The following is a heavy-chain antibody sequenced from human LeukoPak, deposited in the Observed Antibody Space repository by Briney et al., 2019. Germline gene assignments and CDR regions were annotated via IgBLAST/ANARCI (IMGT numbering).Heavy chain of an antibody. CDR3: ARGIDY. CDR2: IYYSGST. V-gene: IGHV4-34*01. J-gene: IGHJ4*02. CDR1: GGSFSGYY. Sequence: PSETLSLTCAVYGGSFSGYYWSWIRQPPGKGLEWIGSIYYSGSTYYNPSLKSRVTISVDTSKNQFSLKLSSVTAADTAVYYCARGIDYWGQGTLVTVSS.